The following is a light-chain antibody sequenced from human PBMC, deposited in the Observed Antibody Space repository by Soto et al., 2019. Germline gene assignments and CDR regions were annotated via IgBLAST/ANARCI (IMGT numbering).Light chain of an antibody. CDR2: DVS. CDR1: SSDVGGYDS. J-gene: IGLJ2*01. Sequence: QSALTQPASVSGSPGQSITISCTGTSSDVGGYDSVSWYQQHPGKAPKLMICDVSNRPSGVSNRFSGSKSDDTASLTISGLQAEDEADYYCCSFTSSSPLVFGGGTTLPVL. CDR3: CSFTSSSPLV. V-gene: IGLV2-14*03.